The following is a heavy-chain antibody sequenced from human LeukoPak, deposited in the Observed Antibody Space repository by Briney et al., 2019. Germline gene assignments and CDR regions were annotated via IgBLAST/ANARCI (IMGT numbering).Heavy chain of an antibody. CDR2: ISGSGGST. CDR1: GFTFSSYA. CDR3: SGSYASYYFDY. D-gene: IGHD3-16*01. Sequence: GGSLRLSCAAPGFTFSSYAMSWVRQAPGKGLEWVSAISGSGGSTYYADSVKGRFTISRDNSKNTLYLQMNSLRAEDTAVYYCSGSYASYYFDYWGQGTLVTVSS. V-gene: IGHV3-23*01. J-gene: IGHJ4*02.